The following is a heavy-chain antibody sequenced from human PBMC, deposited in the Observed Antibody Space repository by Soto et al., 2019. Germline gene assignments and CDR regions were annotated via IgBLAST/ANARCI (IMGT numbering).Heavy chain of an antibody. CDR3: ARGEGYCSSTSCYGTAFDI. J-gene: IGHJ3*02. Sequence: EVQLVESGGGLVQPGGSLRLSCAASGFTVSSNYTSWVRQAPGKGLEWVSVIYSGGSTYYADSVKGRFTISRDNSKNTLYLQMNSLRAEDTAVYYCARGEGYCSSTSCYGTAFDIWGQGTMVTVSS. CDR1: GFTVSSNY. CDR2: IYSGGST. V-gene: IGHV3-66*01. D-gene: IGHD2-2*01.